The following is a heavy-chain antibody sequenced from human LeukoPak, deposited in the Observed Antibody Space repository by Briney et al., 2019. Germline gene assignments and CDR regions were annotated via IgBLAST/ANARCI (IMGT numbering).Heavy chain of an antibody. J-gene: IGHJ4*02. D-gene: IGHD6-19*01. CDR3: APLAVADDYFDY. V-gene: IGHV3-23*01. CDR1: GVTFSSYG. Sequence: PGGSLRLSCAASGVTFSSYGMSWVRQAPGKGLEWVSSIGGSGVSTYYADSVKGRFTISRDNSKNTLYLQMNSLRPEDTAVYYCAPLAVADDYFDYWGQGTLVTVSS. CDR2: IGGSGVST.